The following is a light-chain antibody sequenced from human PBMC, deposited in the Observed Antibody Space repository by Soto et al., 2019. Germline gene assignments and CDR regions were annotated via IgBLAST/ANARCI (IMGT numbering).Light chain of an antibody. CDR1: QSLAYIDGNTY. Sequence: EVVMTQSPLSLPVTLGQPASISCRSSQSLAYIDGNTYLSWFQQRPGQSPRRLIYKVSNRESGVRDRFSGSGSGTDCTLNISRVEAEDVGVYYCMQGKHWPPYTFGQGTKLEIK. J-gene: IGKJ2*01. CDR2: KVS. V-gene: IGKV2-30*01. CDR3: MQGKHWPPYT.